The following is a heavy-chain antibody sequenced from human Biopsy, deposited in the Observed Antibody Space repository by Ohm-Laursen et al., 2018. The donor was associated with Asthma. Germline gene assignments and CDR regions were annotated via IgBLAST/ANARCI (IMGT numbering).Heavy chain of an antibody. CDR2: ISSSGAST. D-gene: IGHD1-26*01. Sequence: GSLRLSCAASGFTFSSYAMSWVRQAPGKGLEWVSSISSSGASTYYADSVKGRFTISRDNSKNTLYLQMSSLRADDTAVYYCAKGGTYTTDRYAYWGRGSLVTVSS. J-gene: IGHJ4*02. CDR3: AKGGTYTTDRYAY. CDR1: GFTFSSYA. V-gene: IGHV3-23*01.